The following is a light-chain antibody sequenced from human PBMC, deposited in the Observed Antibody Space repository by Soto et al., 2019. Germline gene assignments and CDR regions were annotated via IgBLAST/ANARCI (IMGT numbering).Light chain of an antibody. CDR1: QSVSNNY. CDR3: QQYGSSPPLT. Sequence: IVLMQSPGTLSLSPGERATLSCRASQSVSNNYVAWYQQKPGQAPRLLIAGASSRATGIPDRFSGSGSGTDFTPTISRLEPEDFALYYCQQYGSSPPLTFGGGTKVEIK. J-gene: IGKJ4*01. V-gene: IGKV3-20*01. CDR2: GAS.